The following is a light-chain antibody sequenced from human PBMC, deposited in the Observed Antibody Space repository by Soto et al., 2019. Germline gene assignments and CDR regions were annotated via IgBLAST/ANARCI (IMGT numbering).Light chain of an antibody. CDR2: ESS. Sequence: DIQMTQSPSTLPASVGDRVTITCRASQGISSWLAWYQQKPGKAPKVLIYESSLLQSGVPSRFSGSGSGTDFTLTISSLQPEDFATYYCQHFKSFPITLGQGTRLEIK. CDR3: QHFKSFPIT. J-gene: IGKJ5*01. CDR1: QGISSW. V-gene: IGKV1-12*01.